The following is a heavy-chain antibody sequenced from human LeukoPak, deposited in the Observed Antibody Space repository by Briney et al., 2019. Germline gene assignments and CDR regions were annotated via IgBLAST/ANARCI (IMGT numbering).Heavy chain of an antibody. CDR1: GFTFSSYG. CDR3: ARDLGAVAGTVNWFDP. J-gene: IGHJ5*02. CDR2: ISYDGSNK. D-gene: IGHD6-19*01. Sequence: GRSLRLSCAASGFTFSSYGMHWVRQAPGKGLEWVAVISYDGSNKYYAESVKGRFTVSRDHSKNTLYLQMNSLRREDTAVYYCARDLGAVAGTVNWFDPWGQGTLVTVSS. V-gene: IGHV3-30*03.